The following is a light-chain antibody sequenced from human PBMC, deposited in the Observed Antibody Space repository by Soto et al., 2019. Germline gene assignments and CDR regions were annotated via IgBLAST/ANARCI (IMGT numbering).Light chain of an antibody. CDR3: QQYNNWPPYT. CDR1: QSVSSN. CDR2: GAS. V-gene: IGKV3-15*01. Sequence: EIVMTQSPATLSVSPGERATLSCMASQSVSSNLAWNQQKPGQAPRLLIYGASTRATGIPARFSGSGSGTEFTLTISSLQSEDFAVYYCQQYNNWPPYTFGQGIKVDIK. J-gene: IGKJ2*01.